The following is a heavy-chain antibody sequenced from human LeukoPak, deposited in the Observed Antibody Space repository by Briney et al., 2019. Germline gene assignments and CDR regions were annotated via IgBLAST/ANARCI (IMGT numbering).Heavy chain of an antibody. CDR1: GFTFSSYG. J-gene: IGHJ4*02. D-gene: IGHD6-13*01. V-gene: IGHV3-30*02. CDR2: IRYDGSNK. CDR3: AKPLPGYSSSWYYFDY. Sequence: GSLRLSCAASGFTFSSYGMHWVRQAPGKGLEWVAFIRYDGSNKYYADSVKGRFTISRDNSKNTLYLQMNSLRAEDTAVYYCAKPLPGYSSSWYYFDYWGQGTLVTVSS.